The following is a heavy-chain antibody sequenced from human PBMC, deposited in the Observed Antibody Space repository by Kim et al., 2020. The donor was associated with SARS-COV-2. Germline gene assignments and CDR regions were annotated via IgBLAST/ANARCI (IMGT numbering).Heavy chain of an antibody. CDR1: GFTVSANY. D-gene: IGHD5-18*01. CDR3: ARILRFGCGFDP. CDR2: IYTGGDT. J-gene: IGHJ5*02. V-gene: IGHV3-66*01. Sequence: GGSLRLSCAASGFTVSANYMTWVRQAPGKGLEWVSLIYTGGDTYYTDSVKGRFTVSTANSKNPLFLQMTSLRAEDTAVYYCARILRFGCGFDPGGKGTL.